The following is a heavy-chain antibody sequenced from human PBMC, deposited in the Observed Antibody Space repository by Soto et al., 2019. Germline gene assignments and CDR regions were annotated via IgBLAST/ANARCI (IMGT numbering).Heavy chain of an antibody. V-gene: IGHV4-39*07. CDR3: ARVQLHDSSGYYDPPEYYFDY. Sequence: SETLSLTCSVSSASLSSSTYYWSWIRQPPGRGPEWIGNIYYSGNTNYKPSLKSRVTISVDTSRNQFSLKLSSVTAADTAVYYCARVQLHDSSGYYDPPEYYFDYWGQGTLVTVSS. J-gene: IGHJ4*02. CDR1: SASLSSSTYY. CDR2: IYYSGNT. D-gene: IGHD3-22*01.